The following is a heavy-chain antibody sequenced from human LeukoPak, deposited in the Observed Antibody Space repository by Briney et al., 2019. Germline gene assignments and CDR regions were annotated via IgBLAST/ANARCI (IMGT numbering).Heavy chain of an antibody. J-gene: IGHJ4*02. V-gene: IGHV3-23*01. CDR3: AKDDTSGYYYRKFDY. CDR1: GLTFTSYA. CDR2: ISGSGGSI. Sequence: GGSLRLSCAASGLTFTSYAMNWVRQAPGKGLEWVSAISGSGGSIYYADSVKGRFTISRDNSRNTVYLQMKSLRAEDTAIYYCAKDDTSGYYYRKFDYWGQGTLVTVSS. D-gene: IGHD3-22*01.